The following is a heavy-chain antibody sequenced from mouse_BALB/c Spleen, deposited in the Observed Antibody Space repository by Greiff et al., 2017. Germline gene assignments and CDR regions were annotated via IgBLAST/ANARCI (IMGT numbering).Heavy chain of an antibody. CDR3: AREGYGSSSAWFAY. CDR2: ISSGGST. Sequence: DVMLVESGGGLVKPGGSLKLSCAASGFTFSSYAMSWVRQTPEKGLEWVASISSGGSTYYPDSVKGRFTISRDNARNILYLQMSSLRSEDTAMYYCAREGYGSSSAWFAYWGQGTLVTVSA. CDR1: GFTFSSYA. J-gene: IGHJ3*01. D-gene: IGHD1-1*01. V-gene: IGHV5-6-5*01.